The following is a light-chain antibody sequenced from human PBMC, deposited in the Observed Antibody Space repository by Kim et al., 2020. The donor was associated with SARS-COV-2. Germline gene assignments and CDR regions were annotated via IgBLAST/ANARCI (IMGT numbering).Light chain of an antibody. Sequence: DIQMTQSPSTLSASVGDRVTITCRASQSISSWLAWYQQKPGKAPKLLIYDASSLETGVPSRFSGSGSGTEFTLTISNLQPDDFTTYYCQQYHSFWTFGQGTKVEIK. CDR1: QSISSW. CDR2: DAS. V-gene: IGKV1-5*01. CDR3: QQYHSFWT. J-gene: IGKJ1*01.